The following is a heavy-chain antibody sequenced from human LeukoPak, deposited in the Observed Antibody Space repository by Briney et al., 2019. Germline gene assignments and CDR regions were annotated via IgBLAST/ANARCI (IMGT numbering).Heavy chain of an antibody. CDR1: GGSFSDYY. Sequence: PSETLSLTCAVYGGSFSDYYWTWIRQPPGKGLEWIGEINHSGSTNYNPSLKSRVTLSVDTSKTQFSLKLSSVTAADTAVYFCARHPGYYDSSGPKDYWGQGTLVTVSS. V-gene: IGHV4-34*01. CDR3: ARHPGYYDSSGPKDY. J-gene: IGHJ4*02. D-gene: IGHD3-22*01. CDR2: INHSGST.